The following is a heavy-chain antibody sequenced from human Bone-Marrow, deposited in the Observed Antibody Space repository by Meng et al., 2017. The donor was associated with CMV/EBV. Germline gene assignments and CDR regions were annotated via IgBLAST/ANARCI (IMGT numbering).Heavy chain of an antibody. Sequence: SGFTFRSSWMHWVRQAPGKGLVWVSRINSDGSSTSYADSVKGRFTISRDNAKNTLYLQMNSLRAEDTAVYYCARELPDFWSGYYVDYWGQGTLVTVSS. J-gene: IGHJ4*02. CDR2: INSDGSST. CDR1: GFTFRSSW. CDR3: ARELPDFWSGYYVDY. V-gene: IGHV3-74*01. D-gene: IGHD3-3*01.